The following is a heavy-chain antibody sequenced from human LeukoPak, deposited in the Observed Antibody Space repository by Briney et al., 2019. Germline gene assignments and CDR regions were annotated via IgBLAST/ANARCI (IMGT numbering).Heavy chain of an antibody. D-gene: IGHD6-13*01. Sequence: GGSPRLSCAASGFTFSDYYMTWIRRAPGKGLEWVSYISSSSGFTKYADSVRGRFTISRDNAKNSLYLQMNTLRVDDTAVYYCAMGVYSSSWYIWGQGTLVTVSS. CDR3: AMGVYSSSWYI. V-gene: IGHV3-11*03. J-gene: IGHJ4*02. CDR1: GFTFSDYY. CDR2: ISSSSGFT.